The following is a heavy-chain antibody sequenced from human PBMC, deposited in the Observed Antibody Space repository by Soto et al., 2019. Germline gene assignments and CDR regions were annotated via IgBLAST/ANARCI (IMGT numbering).Heavy chain of an antibody. J-gene: IGHJ5*02. Sequence: SETLSLTCTVSGGSISSGGYYWSWIRQHPGKGLEWIGYIYYSGSTYYNPSLKSRVTISVDTSKNQFSLKLSSVTAADTAVYYCARGQDIAVVPAHSNWFDPWGQGTLVTVSS. CDR2: IYYSGST. D-gene: IGHD2-2*01. CDR1: GGSISSGGYY. CDR3: ARGQDIAVVPAHSNWFDP. V-gene: IGHV4-31*03.